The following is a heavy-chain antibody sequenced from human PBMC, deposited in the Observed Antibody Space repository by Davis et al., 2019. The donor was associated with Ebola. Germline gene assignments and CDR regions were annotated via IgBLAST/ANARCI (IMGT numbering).Heavy chain of an antibody. Sequence: GESLKISCAASGFTFSDYYMSWIRQAPGKGLEWVSYISSSGSTIYYADSVKGRFTISRDNAKNSLYLQMNSLRAEDTAVYYCARVFGMAVTAFDYWGQGTLVTVSS. J-gene: IGHJ4*02. D-gene: IGHD6-19*01. CDR1: GFTFSDYY. CDR3: ARVFGMAVTAFDY. V-gene: IGHV3-11*01. CDR2: ISSSGSTI.